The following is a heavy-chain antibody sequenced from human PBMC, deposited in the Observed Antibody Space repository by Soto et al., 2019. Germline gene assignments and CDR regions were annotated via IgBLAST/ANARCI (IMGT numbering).Heavy chain of an antibody. CDR2: INTDGSST. CDR1: GFTFSSFW. J-gene: IGHJ4*02. V-gene: IGHV3-74*01. D-gene: IGHD5-18*01. Sequence: EVQLVESGGGLVQPGGSLRLSCAVSGFTFSSFWMHWVRQAPGEGLVWVSRINTDGSSTSYADSVKGRFTISRDNAKNTLYLQMNSLRVEDTDMYYCAKSGVDTFGLSYWGQGTLVTVSS. CDR3: AKSGVDTFGLSY.